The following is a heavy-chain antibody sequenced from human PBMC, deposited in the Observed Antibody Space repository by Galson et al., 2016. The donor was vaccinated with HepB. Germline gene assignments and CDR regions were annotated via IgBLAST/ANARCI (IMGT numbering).Heavy chain of an antibody. CDR2: VNPNSGDT. Sequence: SVKVSCKASGYTFTNYNINWVRQAPGQGLEWMGWVNPNSGDTGYAQKFQGTVTMTRNTSISTAYMELSSLRSEDTAVYFCARDGPHYVLRKYYVMDVWGKGTTVTGSS. J-gene: IGHJ6*04. CDR3: ARDGPHYVLRKYYVMDV. CDR1: GYTFTNYN. D-gene: IGHD2-8*01. V-gene: IGHV1-8*01.